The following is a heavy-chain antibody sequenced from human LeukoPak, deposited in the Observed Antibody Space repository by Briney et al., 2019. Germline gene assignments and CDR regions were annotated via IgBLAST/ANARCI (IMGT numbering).Heavy chain of an antibody. CDR2: INGDGSST. CDR3: ARERGVVTS. CDR1: GITFGSYW. D-gene: IGHD4-23*01. J-gene: IGHJ5*02. Sequence: GGSLRLSCAASGITFGSYWMHWVRQAPGKGLVWVSRINGDGSSTNYADSVKGRFTISRDNAKNTLYLQMNSLRAEDTAVYYCARERGVVTSWGQGTLVTVSS. V-gene: IGHV3-74*01.